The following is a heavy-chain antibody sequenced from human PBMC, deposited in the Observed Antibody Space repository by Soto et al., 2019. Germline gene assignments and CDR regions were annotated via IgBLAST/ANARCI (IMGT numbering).Heavy chain of an antibody. D-gene: IGHD3-3*01. CDR1: GGSISSGGYY. CDR3: ARALTIFGIFANWFDP. Sequence: LSLTCTVSGGSISSGGYYWSWIRQHPGKGLEWIGYIYYSGSTYYNPSLKSRVTISVDTSKNQFSLKLSSVTAADTAVYYCARALTIFGIFANWFDPWGQGTLVTVSS. V-gene: IGHV4-31*03. J-gene: IGHJ5*02. CDR2: IYYSGST.